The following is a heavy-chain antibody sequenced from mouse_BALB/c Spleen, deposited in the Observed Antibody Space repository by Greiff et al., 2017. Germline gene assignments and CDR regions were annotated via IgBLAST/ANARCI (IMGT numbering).Heavy chain of an antibody. V-gene: IGHV1-87*01. CDR1: GYTFTSYW. CDR3: ARSGSDYGSSYGAMDY. D-gene: IGHD1-1*01. CDR2: IYPGDGDT. J-gene: IGHJ4*01. Sequence: QVQLQQSGAELARPGASVKLSCKASGYTFTSYWMQWVKQRPGQGLEWIGAIYPGDGDTRYTQKFKGKATLTADKSSSTAYMQLSSLASEDSAVYYCARSGSDYGSSYGAMDYWGQGTSVTVSS.